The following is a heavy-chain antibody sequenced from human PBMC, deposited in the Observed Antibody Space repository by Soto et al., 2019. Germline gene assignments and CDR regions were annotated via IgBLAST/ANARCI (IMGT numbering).Heavy chain of an antibody. D-gene: IGHD3-3*01. J-gene: IGHJ5*02. CDR2: ISGSGGST. CDR1: GFTFSSYA. V-gene: IGHV3-23*01. Sequence: PGGSLRLSCAASGFTFSSYAMSWVRQAPGKGLEWVSAISGSGGSTYYADSVKGRFTISRDNSKNTLYLQMNSLRAEDTAVYYCAKAVRYYDFCSGYLDWFDPWGQGTLVTVSS. CDR3: AKAVRYYDFCSGYLDWFDP.